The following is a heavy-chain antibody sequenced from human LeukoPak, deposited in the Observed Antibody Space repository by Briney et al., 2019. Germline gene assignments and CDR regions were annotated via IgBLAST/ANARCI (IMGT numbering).Heavy chain of an antibody. J-gene: IGHJ4*02. D-gene: IGHD2-21*01. CDR2: IKQDGSEK. Sequence: PGGSLRLSCAASGFTFSSYWMSWVRQAPGKGLEWVADIKQDGSEKYYVDSVRGRFTISRDNAKNTLYLQMNSLRAEDTAVYYCASRLFRTTNFDYWGQGTLVTVSS. V-gene: IGHV3-7*01. CDR3: ASRLFRTTNFDY. CDR1: GFTFSSYW.